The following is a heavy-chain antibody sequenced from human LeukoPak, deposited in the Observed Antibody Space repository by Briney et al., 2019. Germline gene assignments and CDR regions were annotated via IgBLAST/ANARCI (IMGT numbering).Heavy chain of an antibody. Sequence: GGSLRLSCAASGFTFSSYSMNWVRQAPGKGLEWVSSISSSSSYIYYADSVKGRFTISRDNAKDSLYLQMNSLRAEDTAVYYCARGTYSSGYYYGLYFDYWGQGTLVTVSS. J-gene: IGHJ4*02. D-gene: IGHD3-22*01. CDR2: ISSSSSYI. V-gene: IGHV3-21*01. CDR3: ARGTYSSGYYYGLYFDY. CDR1: GFTFSSYS.